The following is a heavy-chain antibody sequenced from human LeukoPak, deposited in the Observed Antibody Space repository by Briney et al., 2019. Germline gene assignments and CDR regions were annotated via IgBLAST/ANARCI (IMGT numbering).Heavy chain of an antibody. CDR1: GGSFSGYY. CDR2: IYYSGST. D-gene: IGHD3-22*01. J-gene: IGHJ5*02. Sequence: SETLSLTCAVYGGSFSGYYWGWIRQPPGKGLEWIGSIYYSGSTYYNPSLKSRVTISVDTSKNQFSLKLSSVTAADTAVYYCARDLRGPDDSSGYSPYNWFDPWGQGTLVTVSS. CDR3: ARDLRGPDDSSGYSPYNWFDP. V-gene: IGHV4-34*01.